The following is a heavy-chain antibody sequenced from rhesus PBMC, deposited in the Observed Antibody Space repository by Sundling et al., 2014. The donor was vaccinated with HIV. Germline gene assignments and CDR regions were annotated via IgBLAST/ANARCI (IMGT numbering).Heavy chain of an antibody. CDR1: GFTFSHYA. Sequence: EVQLVETGGGLVQPGGSLKLSCAASGFTFSHYAMTWVRQTPGKGLEWVSSINSGGGRTYYADSVKGRFTISRDNSKNTVSLQMSSLRLEDTAVYYCAKDHHNIWTGVYDYGLDSWGQGVVVAVSS. V-gene: IGHV3S42*01. CDR2: INSGGGRT. D-gene: IGHD3-3*01. J-gene: IGHJ6*01. CDR3: AKDHHNIWTGVYDYGLDS.